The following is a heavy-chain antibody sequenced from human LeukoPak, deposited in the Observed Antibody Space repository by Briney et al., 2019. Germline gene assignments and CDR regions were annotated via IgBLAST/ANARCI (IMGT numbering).Heavy chain of an antibody. D-gene: IGHD6-13*01. Sequence: GGSLRLSYAASGFTFSSYWMSWVRQAPGKGLEWVANIKQDGSEKYYVDSVKGRFTISRDNAKNALYLQMNSLRAEDTAVYYCAREAAAAHPDYWGQGTLVVVSA. CDR2: IKQDGSEK. V-gene: IGHV3-7*05. J-gene: IGHJ4*02. CDR1: GFTFSSYW. CDR3: AREAAAAHPDY.